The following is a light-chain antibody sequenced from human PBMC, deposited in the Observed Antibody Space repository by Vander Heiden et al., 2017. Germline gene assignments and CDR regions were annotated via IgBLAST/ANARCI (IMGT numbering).Light chain of an antibody. V-gene: IGLV1-40*01. CDR2: GNS. CDR1: STNIGADYE. CDR3: QSYDRSVSGWV. Sequence: QSVLTQPPSVSGAPGHRVTISWTGSSTNIGADYEVHWYRRLPGTAPKLLVYGNSNRPSGVPGRFSASKSGTSASLAITGLQAEEEADYYCQSYDRSVSGWVFGGGTQLTVL. J-gene: IGLJ3*02.